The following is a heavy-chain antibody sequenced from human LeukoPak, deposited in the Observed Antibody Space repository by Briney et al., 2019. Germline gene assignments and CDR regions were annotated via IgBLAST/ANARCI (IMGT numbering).Heavy chain of an antibody. CDR2: IRGSGVTT. CDR3: DKYAAGSVDYPYYFDY. V-gene: IGHV3-23*01. D-gene: IGHD1-26*01. CDR1: GFTFRGYG. J-gene: IGHJ4*02. Sequence: GGSLRLSCAASGFTFRGYGMSWVREAPGKGLEWVSAIRGSGVTTYYADSVKGRFTISRDTSRTTLYLLMSSLRAEDAAVYACDKYAAGSVDYPYYFDYWSQ.